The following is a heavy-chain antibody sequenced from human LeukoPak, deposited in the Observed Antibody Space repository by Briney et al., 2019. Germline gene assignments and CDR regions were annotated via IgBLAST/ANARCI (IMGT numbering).Heavy chain of an antibody. CDR2: IYYSGST. CDR1: GGSISSGGYY. J-gene: IGHJ6*03. CDR3: ARVVINADYYYYYMDV. Sequence: SETLSLTCTVSGGSISSGGYYWSWIRQHPGKGLEWIGYIYYSGSTYYNPSLKSRVTISVDTSKNQFSLKLSSVTAADTAVYYCARVVINADYYYYYMDVWGKGTTVTVSS. V-gene: IGHV4-31*03. D-gene: IGHD3-22*01.